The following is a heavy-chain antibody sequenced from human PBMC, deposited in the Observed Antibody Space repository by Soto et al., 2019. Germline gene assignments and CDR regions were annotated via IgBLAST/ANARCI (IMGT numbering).Heavy chain of an antibody. D-gene: IGHD3-16*02. Sequence: PGGSLRLSCAASGITFSNTWINWVRQAPGKGLEWVGRIKSRTDGGTAGYATTVKGRFSISRDDSKSTLYLQMNSLKSEDTAVYYCARGSYRDLDYWGQGTLVAVSS. CDR3: ARGSYRDLDY. J-gene: IGHJ4*02. CDR1: GITFSNTW. V-gene: IGHV3-15*01. CDR2: IKSRTDGGTA.